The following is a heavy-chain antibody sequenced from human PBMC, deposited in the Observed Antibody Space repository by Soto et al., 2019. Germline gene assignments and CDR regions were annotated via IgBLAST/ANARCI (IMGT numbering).Heavy chain of an antibody. Sequence: EVQLLESGGGLVQPGGSLRLSCAASGFTFSSYAMAWVRQAPGKGLEWVSGISISGDYTYYAGSVKGRLTISRDNSKNTVYLQMNIPGGEDTAIYLCAKEAGSPNVVTRNFEHWAQGTLVTVSS. V-gene: IGHV3-23*01. D-gene: IGHD2-21*01. CDR2: ISISGDYT. J-gene: IGHJ4*02. CDR3: AKEAGSPNVVTRNFEH. CDR1: GFTFSSYA.